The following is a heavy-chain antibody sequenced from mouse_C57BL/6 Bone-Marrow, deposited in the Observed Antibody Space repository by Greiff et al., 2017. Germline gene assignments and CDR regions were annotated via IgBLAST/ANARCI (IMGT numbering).Heavy chain of an antibody. CDR1: GYTFTDYY. Sequence: VQLQQSGPELVKPGASVKISCKASGYTFTDYYMNWVKQSHGKSLEWIGDINPNNGGTSYNQKFKGKATLTVDKSSSTAYMQLRSLTSEDSAVDDCSRYYDGSSYYAMDYWGQGTSVTVSS. D-gene: IGHD1-1*01. V-gene: IGHV1-26*01. CDR3: SRYYDGSSYYAMDY. J-gene: IGHJ4*01. CDR2: INPNNGGT.